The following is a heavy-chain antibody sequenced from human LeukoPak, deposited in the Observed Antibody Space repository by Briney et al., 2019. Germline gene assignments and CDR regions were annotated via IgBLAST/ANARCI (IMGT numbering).Heavy chain of an antibody. CDR2: IYSSGST. CDR1: GGSISSYY. Sequence: SETLSLTCTVSGGSISSYYWTWIRQPAGKGLEWIGRIYSSGSTNYNPSLKSRVTMSVDKSQNQFSLKLSSVTAADTAVYYCARLGIHYYYYMDVWGKGTTVTVSS. CDR3: ARLGIHYYYYMDV. D-gene: IGHD1-14*01. J-gene: IGHJ6*03. V-gene: IGHV4-4*07.